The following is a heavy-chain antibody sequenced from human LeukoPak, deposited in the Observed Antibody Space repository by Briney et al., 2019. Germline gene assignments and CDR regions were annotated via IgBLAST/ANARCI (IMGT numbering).Heavy chain of an antibody. CDR1: GGSISSGDYD. V-gene: IGHV4-30-4*01. CDR2: IYCSGST. D-gene: IGHD5/OR15-5a*01. Sequence: KPSETLSLTCTVSGGSISSGDYDWSWIRQPPGKGLEWIGYIYCSGSTYYNPSLKSRVTISVDTSKNQFSLKLSSVTAADTAVYYCAREVSTSFDYWGQGTLVTVSS. CDR3: AREVSTSFDY. J-gene: IGHJ4*02.